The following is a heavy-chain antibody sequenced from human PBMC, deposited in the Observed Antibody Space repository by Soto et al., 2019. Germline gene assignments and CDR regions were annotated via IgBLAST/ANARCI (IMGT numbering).Heavy chain of an antibody. V-gene: IGHV3-30*18. J-gene: IGHJ4*02. D-gene: IGHD2-15*01. Sequence: VAVISYDGINKYYADSVKGRFTISRDNSKNTLDLHMNSLGAEDTGFYYCAKVLLPGYCSGGTCYSFDYWGQGTLVTVSS. CDR2: ISYDGINK. CDR3: AKVLLPGYCSGGTCYSFDY.